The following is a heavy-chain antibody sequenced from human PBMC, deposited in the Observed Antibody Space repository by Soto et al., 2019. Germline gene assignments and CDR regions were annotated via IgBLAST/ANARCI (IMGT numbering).Heavy chain of an antibody. CDR3: AREERHTAMLSGFDY. V-gene: IGHV3-33*01. J-gene: IGHJ4*02. Sequence: QVDLVESGGGVVQPGKSLRLSCATSGFTFSEDAMHWVRQAPGKGLEWVAVIWYDGSKKHYADSVKGRFTISRDNSKNTLFPQTNSLTAEDTAVYWCAREERHTAMLSGFDYWGQGALVTVSS. D-gene: IGHD5-18*01. CDR1: GFTFSEDA. CDR2: IWYDGSKK.